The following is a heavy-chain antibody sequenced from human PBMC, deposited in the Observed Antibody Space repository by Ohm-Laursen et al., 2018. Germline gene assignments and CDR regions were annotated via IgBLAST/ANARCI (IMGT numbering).Heavy chain of an antibody. V-gene: IGHV3-30*18. CDR3: AKDIRTMAGRDV. Sequence: SLRLSCAASGFTFSSYGMHWVRQAPGKGLEWMTGISSDGNNQYYLDSVKGRFTISRDNSKNTLYLEMSSLRGEDTAVYYCAKDIRTMAGRDVWGQGTAVTVSS. J-gene: IGHJ6*02. CDR1: GFTFSSYG. D-gene: IGHD4/OR15-4a*01. CDR2: ISSDGNNQ.